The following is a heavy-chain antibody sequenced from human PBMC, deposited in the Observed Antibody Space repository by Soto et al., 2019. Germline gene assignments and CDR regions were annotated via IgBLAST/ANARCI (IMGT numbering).Heavy chain of an antibody. Sequence: GGSLRLSCTASGFTFGDYAMSWVRQAPGKGLEWVGFIRSKAYGGTTEYAASVKGRFTISRDDSKSIAYLQMNSLKTEDTAVYYCTRDGPGYCSSTSCYKNSNYYYYGMDVWGQGTTVTVSS. V-gene: IGHV3-49*04. D-gene: IGHD2-2*02. CDR1: GFTFGDYA. CDR3: TRDGPGYCSSTSCYKNSNYYYYGMDV. CDR2: IRSKAYGGTT. J-gene: IGHJ6*02.